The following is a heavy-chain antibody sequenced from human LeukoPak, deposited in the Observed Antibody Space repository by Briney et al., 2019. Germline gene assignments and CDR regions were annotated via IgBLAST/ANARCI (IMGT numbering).Heavy chain of an antibody. CDR2: IYYSGNT. J-gene: IGHJ5*02. Sequence: SETLSLTCTVSGGSISSSSYYWGWIRQPPGKGLEWIGSIYYSGNTYYNPSLKSRVTISVDTSKNQFSLKLSSVTAADAAVYYRARVAVVAATWFDPWGQGTLVTVSS. CDR1: GGSISSSSYY. CDR3: ARVAVVAATWFDP. D-gene: IGHD2-21*02. V-gene: IGHV4-39*07.